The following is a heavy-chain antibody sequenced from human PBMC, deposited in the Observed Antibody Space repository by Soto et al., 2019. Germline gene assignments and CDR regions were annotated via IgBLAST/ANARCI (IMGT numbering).Heavy chain of an antibody. J-gene: IGHJ4*02. D-gene: IGHD6-13*01. V-gene: IGHV6-1*01. CDR3: VRLVGNSWLDY. Sequence: SQTLSLTCAISGDSVSSSSVTWNWIRQSPSRGLEWLGRTYYRSKWYNDYAESVKSRMTINPDTSKNQLSLQLNSVTPEDTAIYYCVRLVGNSWLDYPGQGTQVTVPS. CDR1: GDSVSSSSVT. CDR2: TYYRSKWYN.